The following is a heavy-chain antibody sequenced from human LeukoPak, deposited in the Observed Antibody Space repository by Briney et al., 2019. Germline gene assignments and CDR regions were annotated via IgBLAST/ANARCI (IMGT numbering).Heavy chain of an antibody. Sequence: ASVKVSCKASGYTFTGHYMHWVRQAPGQGLEWMGWINPNSGGTNYAQKFQGRVTMTRDTSISTAYMELSRLRSDDTAVYYCARDLMGSSWLFDYWGQGTLVTVSS. CDR1: GYTFTGHY. V-gene: IGHV1-2*02. CDR2: INPNSGGT. CDR3: ARDLMGSSWLFDY. D-gene: IGHD6-13*01. J-gene: IGHJ4*02.